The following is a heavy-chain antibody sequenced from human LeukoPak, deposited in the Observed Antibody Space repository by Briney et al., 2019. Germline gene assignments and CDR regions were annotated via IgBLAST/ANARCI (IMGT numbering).Heavy chain of an antibody. CDR1: GYTFTSYG. J-gene: IGHJ4*02. CDR3: ARDREGYCSGGSCYGL. CDR2: ISAYNGNT. V-gene: IGHV1-18*01. Sequence: ASVKVSCKASGYTFTSYGISWVRQAPGQGLEWMGWISAYNGNTNYAQELQGRVTMTTDTSTSTAYMEPRSLRSDDTAVYYCARDREGYCSGGSCYGLWGQGTLVTVSS. D-gene: IGHD2-15*01.